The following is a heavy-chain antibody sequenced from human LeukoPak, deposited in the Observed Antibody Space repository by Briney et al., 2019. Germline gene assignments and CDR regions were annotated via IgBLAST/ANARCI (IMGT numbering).Heavy chain of an antibody. V-gene: IGHV1-2*04. D-gene: IGHD2-15*01. CDR3: ARDPGYCSGGSCYSRHAFDI. CDR2: INPNGGGT. J-gene: IGHJ3*02. Sequence: GASVKVSCKASGYTFTGYYMHWVRQAPGQGLEWMGWINPNGGGTNYAQKFQGWVTMTRDTSISTAYMELSRLRSDDTAVYYCARDPGYCSGGSCYSRHAFDIWGQGTMVTVSS. CDR1: GYTFTGYY.